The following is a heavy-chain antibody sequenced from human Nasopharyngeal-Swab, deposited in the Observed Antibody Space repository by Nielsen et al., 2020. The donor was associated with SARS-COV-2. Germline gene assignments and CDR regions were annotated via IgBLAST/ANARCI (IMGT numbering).Heavy chain of an antibody. CDR2: IGSSSSYT. CDR3: ARVSYYDILTGYYKGFFDY. Sequence: VRQMPGKGLEWVSNIGSSSSYTNYADSVKGRFTISRDNAKNSLYLQMNSLRVEDTAVYYCARVSYYDILTGYYKGFFDYWGQGTLVTVSS. D-gene: IGHD3-9*01. V-gene: IGHV3-11*06. J-gene: IGHJ4*02.